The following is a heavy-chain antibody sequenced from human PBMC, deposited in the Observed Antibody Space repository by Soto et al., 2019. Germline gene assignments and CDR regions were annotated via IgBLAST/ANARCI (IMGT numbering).Heavy chain of an antibody. CDR2: VTSSASST. J-gene: IGHJ3*01. D-gene: IGHD1-26*01. CDR3: AKGGAVLLDPFDG. CDR1: GFTFSSYA. V-gene: IGHV3-23*04. Sequence: VQLVESGGGMVQPGGSLRLSCAASGFTFSSYAMNWVRLPPGRGLEWVAAVTSSASSTHYADSVKGRFTISRDNSKNTLYLQMNSLRADDTAVYYCAKGGAVLLDPFDGWGQGTMVTVSS.